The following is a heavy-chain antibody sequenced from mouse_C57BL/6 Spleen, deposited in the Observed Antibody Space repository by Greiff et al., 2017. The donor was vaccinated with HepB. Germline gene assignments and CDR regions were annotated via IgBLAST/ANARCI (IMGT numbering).Heavy chain of an antibody. CDR3: TRDHGYYGNAY. D-gene: IGHD2-1*01. CDR2: ISSGGDYI. CDR1: GFTFSSYA. Sequence: EVMLVESGEGLVKPGGSLKLSCAASGFTFSSYAMSWVRQTPEKRLEWVAYISSGGDYIYYADTVKGRFTISRDNARNTLYLQMSSLKSEDTAMYYCTRDHGYYGNAYWGQGTLVTVSA. J-gene: IGHJ3*01. V-gene: IGHV5-9-1*02.